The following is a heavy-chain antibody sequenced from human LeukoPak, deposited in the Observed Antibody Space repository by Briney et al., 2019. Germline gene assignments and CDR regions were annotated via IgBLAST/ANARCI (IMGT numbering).Heavy chain of an antibody. D-gene: IGHD3-3*01. Sequence: ASVKLSCTASGYTFTGYYMHWVRQAPGQGLEWMGWINTNSGGTNYAQKFQGRVTMTRDTSISTAYMELSRLRSDDTAVYYCARGVTYYDFWSGYRNWFDPWGQGTLVTVSS. CDR1: GYTFTGYY. CDR3: ARGVTYYDFWSGYRNWFDP. V-gene: IGHV1-2*02. J-gene: IGHJ5*02. CDR2: INTNSGGT.